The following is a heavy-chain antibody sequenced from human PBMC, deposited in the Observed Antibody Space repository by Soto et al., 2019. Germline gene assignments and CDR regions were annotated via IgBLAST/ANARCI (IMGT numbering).Heavy chain of an antibody. J-gene: IGHJ5*02. Sequence: PGGSLRLSCTASGLTFSSYWMHWVRQAPGKGLVWVSRINSDGSSTSYADSVKGRFTISRDNAKNTLYLQMNSLRAEDTAVYYCARDPTEWELRDPWFDPWGQGTLVTVS. D-gene: IGHD1-26*01. CDR3: ARDPTEWELRDPWFDP. V-gene: IGHV3-74*01. CDR1: GLTFSSYW. CDR2: INSDGSST.